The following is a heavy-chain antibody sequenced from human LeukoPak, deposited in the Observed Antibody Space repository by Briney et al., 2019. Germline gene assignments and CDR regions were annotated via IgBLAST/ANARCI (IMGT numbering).Heavy chain of an antibody. D-gene: IGHD6-19*01. V-gene: IGHV3-66*01. CDR3: ARARYSSGWYYY. Sequence: GGSLRLSCAASGFTVSSNYMSWVRQAPGKGLEWVSVIYSGGSTYYADSVKGRFTISRDNSKNTLYLQMNSLRAEDTAVYYCARARYSSGWYYYWGQGTLVTVSS. CDR2: IYSGGST. J-gene: IGHJ4*02. CDR1: GFTVSSNY.